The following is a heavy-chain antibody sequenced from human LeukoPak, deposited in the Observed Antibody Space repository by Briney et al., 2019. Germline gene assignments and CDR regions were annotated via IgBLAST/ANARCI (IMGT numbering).Heavy chain of an antibody. V-gene: IGHV4-38-2*01. D-gene: IGHD2-21*02. J-gene: IGHJ6*03. CDR1: GYSISSGYY. CDR2: IYHSGST. CDR3: ARVEASGDLPADYYYYMDV. Sequence: SETLSLTCAVSGYSISSGYYWGWIRPPPGKGLEWIGSIYHSGSTYYNPSLKSRVTISVDTSKNQFSLKLSSVTAADTAVYYCARVEASGDLPADYYYYMDVWGKGTMVTVSS.